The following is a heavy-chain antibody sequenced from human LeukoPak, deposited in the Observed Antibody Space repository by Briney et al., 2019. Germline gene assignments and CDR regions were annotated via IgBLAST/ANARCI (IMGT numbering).Heavy chain of an antibody. V-gene: IGHV3-64D*06. CDR3: VKGAGGSGGPGEYFQH. J-gene: IGHJ1*01. CDR1: GFTFSTYA. CDR2: ITNGCTT. Sequence: GGSLRLSCSASGFTFSTYAIHWVRQAPGKGLEYVSAITNGCTTSYADSVKGRFTVSRDNSKNTVYLQMSSLRAEDTAVYYCVKGAGGSGGPGEYFQHWGQGTLVTVSS. D-gene: IGHD2-15*01.